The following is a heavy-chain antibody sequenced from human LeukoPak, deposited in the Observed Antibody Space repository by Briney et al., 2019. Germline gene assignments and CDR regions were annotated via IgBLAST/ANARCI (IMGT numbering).Heavy chain of an antibody. D-gene: IGHD1-1*01. J-gene: IGHJ4*02. V-gene: IGHV4-30-4*08. CDR2: IYYSGST. Sequence: PSETLSLTCTVSGGSISSGDYYWSWIRQPPGKGLEWIGYIYYSGSTYYNPSLKSRLTISVDTSKNQLSLKLSSVTAADTAVYYCARVKYTTRPFDYWGQGTLVTVSS. CDR3: ARVKYTTRPFDY. CDR1: GGSISSGDYY.